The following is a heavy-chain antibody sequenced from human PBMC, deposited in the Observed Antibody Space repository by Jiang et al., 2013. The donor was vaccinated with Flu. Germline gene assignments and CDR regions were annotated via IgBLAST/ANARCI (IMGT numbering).Heavy chain of an antibody. V-gene: IGHV3-30-3*01. J-gene: IGHJ4*02. D-gene: IGHD6-19*01. CDR2: VSYDGINK. Sequence: GVVQPGGSLRLSCAASGFTFGDFAIHWVRQAPGKGLEWVAFVSYDGINKDYADSVKGRFTISRDNSKNTLSLQMNSLRVEDTAVYHCARGFRQWLIDTGDYWGQGILVTVSS. CDR3: ARGFRQWLIDTGDY. CDR1: GFTFGDFA.